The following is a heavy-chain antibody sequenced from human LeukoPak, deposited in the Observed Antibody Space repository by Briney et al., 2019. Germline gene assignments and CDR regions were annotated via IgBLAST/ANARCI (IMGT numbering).Heavy chain of an antibody. Sequence: ASVKVSCKASGYTFSSYYLHWVRQAPGQGLEWMGIINPTSGSTSYSQKFQDRVTMTRDTSTSTVYMELSSLRSEDTAVYYCARDTYYYDSSGYFDYWGQGTLVTVSS. CDR1: GYTFSSYY. CDR3: ARDTYYYDSSGYFDY. J-gene: IGHJ4*02. CDR2: INPTSGST. D-gene: IGHD3-22*01. V-gene: IGHV1-46*01.